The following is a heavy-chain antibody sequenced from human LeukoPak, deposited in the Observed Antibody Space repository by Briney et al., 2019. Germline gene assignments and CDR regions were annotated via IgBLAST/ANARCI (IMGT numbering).Heavy chain of an antibody. CDR1: GYTFTSYA. Sequence: ASVKVSCKASGYTFTSYAMHWVRQAPGQRLEWMGWINAGNGNTKYSQKFQGRVTITRDTSASTAYMELSSLRSEDTAVYYCASSQSGITMGPSPWRRFDYWGQGTLVTVSS. CDR3: ASSQSGITMGPSPWRRFDY. V-gene: IGHV1-3*01. J-gene: IGHJ4*02. CDR2: INAGNGNT. D-gene: IGHD3-10*01.